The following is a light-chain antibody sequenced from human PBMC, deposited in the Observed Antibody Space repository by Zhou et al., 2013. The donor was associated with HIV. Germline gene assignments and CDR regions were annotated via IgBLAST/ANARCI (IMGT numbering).Light chain of an antibody. J-gene: IGKJ1*01. CDR2: AAS. CDR3: LQDYNYPRT. V-gene: IGKV1-12*01. Sequence: DIQMTQSPSSVSASVGDRVTITCRASQGISSWLAWYHQKPGKAPKLLIYAASSLQSGVPSRFSGSGSGTDFTLTISSLQPEDFATYYCLQDYNYPRTFGQGT. CDR1: QGISSW.